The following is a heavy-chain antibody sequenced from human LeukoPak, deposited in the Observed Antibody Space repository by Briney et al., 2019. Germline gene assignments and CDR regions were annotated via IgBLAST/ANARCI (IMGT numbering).Heavy chain of an antibody. Sequence: GGSLRLSCAASGFTFSTSYMHWVRQAPGKGLEWVSYITIGSTSTQYANSVKGRFTISGDDAKNSLTLQMNSLRVEDTAVYYCARDMGSSSWHALEFWGQGTLVTVSS. CDR2: ITIGSTST. CDR3: ARDMGSSSWHALEF. D-gene: IGHD6-6*01. J-gene: IGHJ4*02. V-gene: IGHV3-48*01. CDR1: GFTFSTSY.